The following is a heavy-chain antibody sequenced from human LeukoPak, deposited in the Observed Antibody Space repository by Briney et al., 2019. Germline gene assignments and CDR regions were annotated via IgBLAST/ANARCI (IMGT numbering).Heavy chain of an antibody. V-gene: IGHV4-59*08. CDR1: GGSISSYY. D-gene: IGHD3-3*01. CDR2: IYYSGST. CDR3: ARHGPQDYDFWSGYFSSPIYGMDV. Sequence: KPSETLSLTCTVSGGSISSYYWSWIRQPPGKGLEWIGYIYYSGSTNYSPSLKSRVAISVDTSKNQFSLKLSSVTAADTAVYYCARHGPQDYDFWSGYFSSPIYGMDVWGQGTTVTVSS. J-gene: IGHJ6*02.